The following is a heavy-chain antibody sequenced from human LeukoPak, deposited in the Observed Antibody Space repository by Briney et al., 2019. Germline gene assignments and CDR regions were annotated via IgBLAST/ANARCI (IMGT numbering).Heavy chain of an antibody. CDR2: VWHGGSNK. D-gene: IGHD3-10*01. J-gene: IGHJ4*02. CDR3: ARELFGSGSCPDY. Sequence: GRSLRLSCTAPGFTFSSYAIHWIRQAPGKGLEWVALVWHGGSNKYYADSVKGRFTISRDNSKNTVYLQMNSLRAEDTAVYYGARELFGSGSCPDYWGQGTLVTVSS. V-gene: IGHV3-33*01. CDR1: GFTFSSYA.